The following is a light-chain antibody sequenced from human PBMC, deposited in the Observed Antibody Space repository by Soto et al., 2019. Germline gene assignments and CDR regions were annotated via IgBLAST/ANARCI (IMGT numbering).Light chain of an antibody. CDR3: QQYNTYPMFS. Sequence: DIQVTQSPSTLSASVGDRVTITCRASQSISRWLAWYQQKPGKAPKLLIYDASNLESGVPSRFSGSGSAKEFTLSIRSLQPDDFANYLCQQYNTYPMFSFGQGTKVDIK. CDR1: QSISRW. CDR2: DAS. J-gene: IGKJ2*01. V-gene: IGKV1-5*01.